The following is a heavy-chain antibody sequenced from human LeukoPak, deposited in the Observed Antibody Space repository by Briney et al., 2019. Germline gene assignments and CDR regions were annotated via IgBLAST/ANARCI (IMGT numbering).Heavy chain of an antibody. D-gene: IGHD1-26*01. CDR3: AKDSGWKWEDPGKGAEH. Sequence: ASVKVSCKVSGYTLTELSMHWVRQAPGKGLEWMGGFDPEDGETIYAQKFQGRVTMTEDTSTDTAYMELSSLRSEDTAVYYCAKDSGWKWEDPGKGAEHWGQGTLVTVPS. CDR2: FDPEDGET. CDR1: GYTLTELS. J-gene: IGHJ1*01. V-gene: IGHV1-24*01.